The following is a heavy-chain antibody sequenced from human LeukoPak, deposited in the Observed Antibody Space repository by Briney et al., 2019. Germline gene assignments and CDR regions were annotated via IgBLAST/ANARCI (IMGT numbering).Heavy chain of an antibody. CDR3: ARDATGGYSDAFDI. CDR2: IGTRGDFI. Sequence: GGSLRLSCEASGFTFSSYSMNWVRQAPGKGLEWVSSIGTRGDFIFYSDAVKGRFTISRDNAKNSLYLQMNTLRVEDTAVYFCARDATGGYSDAFDIWGQGTLVTVSS. CDR1: GFTFSSYS. V-gene: IGHV3-21*01. D-gene: IGHD5-18*01. J-gene: IGHJ3*02.